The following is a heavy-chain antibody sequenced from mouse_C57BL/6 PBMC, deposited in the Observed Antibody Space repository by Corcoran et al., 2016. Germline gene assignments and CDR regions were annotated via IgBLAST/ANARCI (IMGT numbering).Heavy chain of an antibody. Sequence: QVQLKQSGAELVRPGASLKLSCKPSGYTFPASYINWVKQGPGQGLEWIARIYPGSGNTYYNEKFKGKATLTAEKSSSTAYMQLSSLTSEDSAVYFCARSGSGYFDYWGQGTTLTVSS. CDR1: GYTFPASY. J-gene: IGHJ2*01. V-gene: IGHV1-76*01. CDR3: ARSGSGYFDY. D-gene: IGHD3-1*01. CDR2: IYPGSGNT.